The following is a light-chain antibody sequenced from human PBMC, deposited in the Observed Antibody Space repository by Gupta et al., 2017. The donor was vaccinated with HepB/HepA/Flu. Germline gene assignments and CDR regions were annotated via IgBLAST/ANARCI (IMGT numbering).Light chain of an antibody. CDR3: QAWDSSIAI. V-gene: IGLV3-1*01. CDR2: KDT. J-gene: IGLJ2*01. CDR1: KLGDKY. Sequence: SYALTQPPSVSVAPGKTASITCSGDKLGDKYACWYHQKPGQSPILVIYKDTKRTSGIPERFSGSNSGNTATLTISGTQAMDEDDYYCQAWDSSIAIFGGGTKLTVL.